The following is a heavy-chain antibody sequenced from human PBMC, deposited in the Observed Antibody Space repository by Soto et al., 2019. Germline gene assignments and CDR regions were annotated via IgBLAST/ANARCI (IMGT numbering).Heavy chain of an antibody. CDR1: GFTFSSYG. V-gene: IGHV3-30*18. D-gene: IGHD3-10*01. CDR2: ISYDGSNK. CDR3: AKDFPVLLWFGEPRHRG. J-gene: IGHJ4*02. Sequence: GGSLRLSCAASGFTFSSYGMHWVRQAPGKGLEWVAVISYDGSNKYYADSVKGRFTISRDNSKNTLYLQMNSLRAEDTAVYYCAKDFPVLLWFGEPRHRGGGQGTLVTVSS.